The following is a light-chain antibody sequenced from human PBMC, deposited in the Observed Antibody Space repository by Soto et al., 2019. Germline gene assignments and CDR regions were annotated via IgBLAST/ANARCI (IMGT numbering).Light chain of an antibody. CDR2: DTS. CDR1: TGAVTSGHY. Sequence: QAVVTQEPSLTVSPGGRVTLTCGSSTGAVTSGHYPYWFQQKPGQAPRTLIYDTSNKHSWTPARFSGSLLGGKAALTLSGAQPEDEAEYYCLLSYSGARPWVFGGGTQLTVL. CDR3: LLSYSGARPWV. J-gene: IGLJ3*02. V-gene: IGLV7-46*01.